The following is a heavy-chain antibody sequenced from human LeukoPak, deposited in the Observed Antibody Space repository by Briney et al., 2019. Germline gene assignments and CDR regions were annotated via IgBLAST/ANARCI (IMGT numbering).Heavy chain of an antibody. CDR1: GGSISSSNYY. D-gene: IGHD4-17*01. J-gene: IGHJ4*02. CDR2: IYYSGST. V-gene: IGHV4-39*07. CDR3: ARLSTVTTSFDY. Sequence: KPSETLSLTCTVSGGSISSSNYYWGWIRQPPGKGLKWIGSIYYSGSTYYNPSLKSRVTISVDTSKNQFSLKLSSVTAADTAVYYCARLSTVTTSFDYWGQGTLVTVSS.